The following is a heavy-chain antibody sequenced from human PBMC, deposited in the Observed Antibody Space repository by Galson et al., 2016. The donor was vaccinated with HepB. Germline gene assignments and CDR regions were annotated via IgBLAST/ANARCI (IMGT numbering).Heavy chain of an antibody. CDR3: ATDDYLDY. J-gene: IGHJ4*02. D-gene: IGHD5-12*01. CDR1: GFTFSRYW. Sequence: CATSGFTFSRYWMSWVRQAPEKGLEWVAGINPDGTAVYYMDFVKGRFTLSRDNAENSLYLQMNGLRAEDTAFYYCATDDYLDYWGQGTLATVSS. CDR2: INPDGTAV. V-gene: IGHV3-7*01.